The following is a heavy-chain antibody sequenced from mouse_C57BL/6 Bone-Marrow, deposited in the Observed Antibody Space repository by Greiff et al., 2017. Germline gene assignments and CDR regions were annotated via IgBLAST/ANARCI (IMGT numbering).Heavy chain of an antibody. D-gene: IGHD1-1*01. J-gene: IGHJ2*01. CDR3: ARQIITTVVLDY. CDR1: GFTFSSYG. Sequence: EVKLVESGGDLVKPGGSLKLSCAASGFTFSSYGMSWVRQTPDKRLEWVATISSGGSYTYYPDSVKGRFTISRDNAKNTLYLQMSSLKSEDTAMYYCARQIITTVVLDYWGQGTTLTVSS. V-gene: IGHV5-6*01. CDR2: ISSGGSYT.